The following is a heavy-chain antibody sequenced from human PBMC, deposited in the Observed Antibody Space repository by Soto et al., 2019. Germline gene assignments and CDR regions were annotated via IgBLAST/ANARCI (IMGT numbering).Heavy chain of an antibody. CDR1: GYTFTSYG. CDR2: ISAYNGNT. CDR3: ARGEGIVLMVYAIPFDY. J-gene: IGHJ4*02. V-gene: IGHV1-18*01. Sequence: ASVKVSCKASGYTFTSYGISWVRQAPGQGLEWMGWISAYNGNTNYAQKLQGRVTITRDASASTAYMELSSLRSEDTAVYYCARGEGIVLMVYAIPFDYWGQGTLVTVSS. D-gene: IGHD2-8*01.